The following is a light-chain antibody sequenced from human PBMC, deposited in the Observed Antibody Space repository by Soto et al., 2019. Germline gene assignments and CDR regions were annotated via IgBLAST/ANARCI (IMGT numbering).Light chain of an antibody. CDR2: GAS. J-gene: IGKJ1*01. Sequence: EIVMTQSPATLSVSPGERATLSCRASQSVSSNLAWYQQKPGQAPRLLIYGASTRATGIPARFSGSGSETEFTPPISSLQSADFAVYYCQPYNNWPFPSWTFGQGTKVEIK. V-gene: IGKV3-15*01. CDR1: QSVSSN. CDR3: QPYNNWPFPSWT.